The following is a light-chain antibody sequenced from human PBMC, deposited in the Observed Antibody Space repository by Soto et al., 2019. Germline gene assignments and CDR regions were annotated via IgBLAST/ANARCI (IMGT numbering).Light chain of an antibody. J-gene: IGLJ1*01. CDR3: SSYTSNSPYV. CDR1: SSDVGGYNY. V-gene: IGLV2-14*01. CDR2: EVN. Sequence: QSALTQPASVSGSPGQSITISCTGTSSDVGGYNYVSWYQQHPGKAPKLMIYEVNNRPSGVSNRFSGSKSGNTASLTISGLQAEDEADYYCSSYTSNSPYVFGTGTKVTAL.